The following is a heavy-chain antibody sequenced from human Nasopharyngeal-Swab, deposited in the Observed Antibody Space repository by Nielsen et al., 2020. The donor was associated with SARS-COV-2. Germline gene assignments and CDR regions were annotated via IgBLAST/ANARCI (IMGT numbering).Heavy chain of an antibody. CDR2: IGDKDHNYAT. CDR3: TTDFYFDY. Sequence: GESLKISCAASGFLFRASALHWVLQASGKGLEWVGRIGDKDHNYATTYGASVQGRFTISRDDSKNTAFLQMDSLKTEDTALYYCTTDFYFDYWGQGTLVTVSS. J-gene: IGHJ4*02. V-gene: IGHV3-73*01. CDR1: GFLFRASA.